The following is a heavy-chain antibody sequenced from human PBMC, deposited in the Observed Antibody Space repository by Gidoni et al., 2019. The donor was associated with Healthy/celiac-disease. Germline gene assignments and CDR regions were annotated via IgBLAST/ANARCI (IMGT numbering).Heavy chain of an antibody. V-gene: IGHV4-31*03. CDR1: GGSISSGGYY. CDR2: IHYSVST. D-gene: IGHD5-18*01. Sequence: QLQLQESGPGLVKHSQTLSRTCPVSGGSISSGGYYWSWHRQHPGKGLEWIGYIHYSVSTYYNPSLKSRVTISVDTSKNQFSLKLSSVTAADTAVYYCAREYSYGSHYFDYWGQGTLVTVSS. CDR3: AREYSYGSHYFDY. J-gene: IGHJ4*02.